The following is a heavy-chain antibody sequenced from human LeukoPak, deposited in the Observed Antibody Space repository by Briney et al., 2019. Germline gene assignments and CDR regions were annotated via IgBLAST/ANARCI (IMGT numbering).Heavy chain of an antibody. J-gene: IGHJ5*02. Sequence: PGGSLRLSCAASGFTFSSYWMHWVRRAPGKGLVGVSRINSDGSSTSYADSVKGRFTISRDNAKNTLYLQMNSLRAEDTAVYYCARGVASMGLYTGWFDPWGQGTLVTVSS. V-gene: IGHV3-74*01. D-gene: IGHD3-16*02. CDR1: GFTFSSYW. CDR2: INSDGSST. CDR3: ARGVASMGLYTGWFDP.